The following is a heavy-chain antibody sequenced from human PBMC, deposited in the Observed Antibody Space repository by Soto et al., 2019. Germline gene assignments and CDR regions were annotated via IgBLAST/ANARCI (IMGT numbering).Heavy chain of an antibody. D-gene: IGHD4-17*01. CDR1: GVAFISFD. CDR3: ARWSRRLRCLIDY. J-gene: IGHJ4*02. CDR2: MNPNSGNI. Sequence: SGVAFISFDRNSACHATGQGLEWMGWMNPNSGNIGYAQKFQGRVTMTRNTSISTAYMELSSLRSEDTAVYYCARWSRRLRCLIDYWGQGTLVTVSS. V-gene: IGHV1-8*01.